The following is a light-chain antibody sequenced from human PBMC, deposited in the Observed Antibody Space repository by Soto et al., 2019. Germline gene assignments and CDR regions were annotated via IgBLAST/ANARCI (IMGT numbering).Light chain of an antibody. CDR1: QSVSSY. Sequence: IVXTQXXXXLXXXPGERATLSCRASQSVSSYLAWYQQKPGQAPRLLIYDASNRATGIPARXXXXXXXXXXXXXXXSLEPEDFAVYYCQQRSNWPPGVTFGGGTKVEIK. J-gene: IGKJ4*01. CDR2: DAS. V-gene: IGKV3-11*01. CDR3: QQRSNWPPGVT.